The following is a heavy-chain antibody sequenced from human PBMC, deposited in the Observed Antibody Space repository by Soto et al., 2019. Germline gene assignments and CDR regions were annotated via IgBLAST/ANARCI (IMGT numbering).Heavy chain of an antibody. CDR2: IKSETDGGTI. V-gene: IGHV3-15*07. J-gene: IGHJ4*02. CDR1: GFTFSNVW. Sequence: EVQLVESGGGLVKPGGSLRLSCAGSGFTFSNVWMNWVRQAPGKGLEWVGRIKSETDGGTIDYAAPVKGRFTISRDDSNNSLYLQMKSLKTVDTATYYCTPLALKYNSDWYPLSDWGQGTRVTVSS. CDR3: TPLALKYNSDWYPLSD. D-gene: IGHD6-19*01.